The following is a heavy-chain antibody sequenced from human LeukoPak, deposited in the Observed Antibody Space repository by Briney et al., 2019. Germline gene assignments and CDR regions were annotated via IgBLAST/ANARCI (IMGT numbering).Heavy chain of an antibody. CDR2: ISSSSSYI. Sequence: GGSLRLSCAASGFTFSTYSMNWVRQAPGKGLEWVSSISSSSSYIYYADSVKGRFTISRDNAKNSLYLQMNSLRAEGTAVYYCAELGITMIGGVWGKGTTVTISS. CDR1: GFTFSTYS. D-gene: IGHD3-10*02. V-gene: IGHV3-21*01. CDR3: AELGITMIGGV. J-gene: IGHJ6*04.